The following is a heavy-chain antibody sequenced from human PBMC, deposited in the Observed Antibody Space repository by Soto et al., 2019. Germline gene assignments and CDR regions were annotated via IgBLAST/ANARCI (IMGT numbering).Heavy chain of an antibody. J-gene: IGHJ4*02. CDR3: ARHGQWCYDL. D-gene: IGHD2-8*01. Sequence: WGSLGLACAACGFNVGTSGMGWLRQAPGKGLECVANINLDGTGTHYVASVKGRFTISRDNAKNSLTLEMSSLRAEDTAVDYCARHGQWCYDLWAQRTLVTVSS. CDR1: GFNVGTSG. V-gene: IGHV3-7*03. CDR2: INLDGTGT.